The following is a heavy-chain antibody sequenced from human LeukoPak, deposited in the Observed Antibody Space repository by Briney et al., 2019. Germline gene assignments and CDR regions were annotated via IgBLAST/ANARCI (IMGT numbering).Heavy chain of an antibody. CDR1: GGSISSYY. D-gene: IGHD3-3*01. J-gene: IGHJ6*02. CDR2: IYYSGST. CDR3: ARSLRFLEPYYYYYGMDV. V-gene: IGHV4-59*01. Sequence: PSETLSLTCTVSGGSISSYYWSWIRQPPGKGLEWTGYIYYSGSTNYNPSLKSRVTISVDTSKNQFSLKLSSVTAADTAVYYCARSLRFLEPYYYYYGMDVWGQGTTVTVSS.